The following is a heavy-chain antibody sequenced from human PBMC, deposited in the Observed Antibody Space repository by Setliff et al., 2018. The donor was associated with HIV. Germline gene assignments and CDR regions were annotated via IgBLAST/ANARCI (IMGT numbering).Heavy chain of an antibody. D-gene: IGHD3-9*01. CDR3: ARERSPVLEYFDWLKPRHVFDV. Sequence: GASVMVSCKTSGGTFNTYPIAWVRQAPGQGLEWMGGIAPNLRMPNYIQKFKGRLTITADESTSTVYMELTNLRSEDTAMYYCARERSPVLEYFDWLKPRHVFDVWGQGTVVTVSS. CDR2: IAPNLRMP. J-gene: IGHJ3*01. V-gene: IGHV1-69*10. CDR1: GGTFNTYP.